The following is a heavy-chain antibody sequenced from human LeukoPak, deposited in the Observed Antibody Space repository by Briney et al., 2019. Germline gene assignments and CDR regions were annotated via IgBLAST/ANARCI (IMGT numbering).Heavy chain of an antibody. Sequence: PGGSLRLSCAASGFTFSSYSMNWVRQAPGKGLEWVSSISSSSSYIYYADSVKGRFTISRDNAKNSLYLQMSSLRAEDTAVYYCARNDILTGYCDYWGQGTLVTVSS. V-gene: IGHV3-21*01. D-gene: IGHD3-9*01. J-gene: IGHJ4*02. CDR2: ISSSSSYI. CDR1: GFTFSSYS. CDR3: ARNDILTGYCDY.